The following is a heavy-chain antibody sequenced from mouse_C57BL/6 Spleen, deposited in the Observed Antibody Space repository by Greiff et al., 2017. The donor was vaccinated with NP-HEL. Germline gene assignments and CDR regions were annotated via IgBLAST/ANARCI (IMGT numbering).Heavy chain of an antibody. CDR2: IYPGDGDT. V-gene: IGHV1-82*01. CDR1: GYAFSSSW. D-gene: IGHD1-1*01. Sequence: QVQLKQSGPELVKPGASVKISCKASGYAFSSSWMNWVKQRPGKGLEWIGRIYPGDGDTNYNGKFKGKATLTADKSSSTAYMQLSSLTSEDSAVYFCARSYYGSSRYYAMDYWGQGTSVTVSS. J-gene: IGHJ4*01. CDR3: ARSYYGSSRYYAMDY.